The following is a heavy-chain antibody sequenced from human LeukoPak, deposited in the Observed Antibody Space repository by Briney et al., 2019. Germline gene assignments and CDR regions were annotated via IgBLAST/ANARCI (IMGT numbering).Heavy chain of an antibody. CDR2: INPNSGGT. D-gene: IGHD3-10*01. V-gene: IGHV1-2*02. Sequence: ASVKVSCKASGYTFTDYYMHWVRQAPGQGLEWLGWINPNSGGTNYPPKFQGRLTMTRDTSISTAYMELTRLTSDDTALYYCAREGPRSKGRGGAAFHIWGQGTMGTVSS. J-gene: IGHJ3*02. CDR1: GYTFTDYY. CDR3: AREGPRSKGRGGAAFHI.